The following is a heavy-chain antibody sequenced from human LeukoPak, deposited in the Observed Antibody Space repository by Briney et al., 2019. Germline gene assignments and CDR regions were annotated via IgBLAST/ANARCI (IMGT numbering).Heavy chain of an antibody. Sequence: PGGSLRLSCAASGFTFSSYWMSWVRQPPGKGLEWIGEINHSGSTNYNPSLKSRVTISVDTSKNQFSLKLSSVTAADTAVYYCARLVGDQWGIDYWGQGTLVTVSS. D-gene: IGHD1-26*01. J-gene: IGHJ4*02. CDR3: ARLVGDQWGIDY. V-gene: IGHV4-34*01. CDR2: INHSGST. CDR1: GFTFSSYW.